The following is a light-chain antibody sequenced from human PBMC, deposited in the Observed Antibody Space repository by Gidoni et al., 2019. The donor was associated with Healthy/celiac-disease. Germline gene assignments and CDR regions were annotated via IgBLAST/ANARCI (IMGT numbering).Light chain of an antibody. J-gene: IGKJ4*01. CDR3: PQYDNLLT. V-gene: IGKV1-33*01. CDR2: DAS. CDR1: QDISNY. Sequence: DIQMTQSPSSLSASVGDRVTITCQASQDISNYLNWYQQKPGKAPKLLIYDASNLETGVPSRFSGSGSGTDFTFTISSLQPEDIATYYCPQYDNLLTFGGXTKVEIK.